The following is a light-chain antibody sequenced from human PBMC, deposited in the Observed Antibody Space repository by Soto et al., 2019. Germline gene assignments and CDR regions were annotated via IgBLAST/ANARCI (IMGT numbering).Light chain of an antibody. CDR3: SSYTSSSTLYV. CDR2: DVS. V-gene: IGLV2-14*01. CDR1: SIDVGGYNY. J-gene: IGLJ1*01. Sequence: QSVLTQPASVSGSPGQSITISCTGTSIDVGGYNYVSWYQQHPGKAPKLMIYDVSNRPSRVSNRFSGSKSGNTASLTISGLQAEDEADYYCSSYTSSSTLYVFGTGTRSPS.